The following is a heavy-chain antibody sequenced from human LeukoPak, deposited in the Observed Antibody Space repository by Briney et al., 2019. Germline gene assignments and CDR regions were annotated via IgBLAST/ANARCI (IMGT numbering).Heavy chain of an antibody. Sequence: GGSLRLSCAASGFTFSSYEMNWVRQAPGKGLEWVANIKQDGSEKYYVDSVKGRFTISRDNAKNLLYLQMNSLRAEDTAVYYCARGFFLSGWGQGTLVTVSS. CDR1: GFTFSSYE. CDR2: IKQDGSEK. CDR3: ARGFFLSG. D-gene: IGHD3-3*01. V-gene: IGHV3-7*01. J-gene: IGHJ4*02.